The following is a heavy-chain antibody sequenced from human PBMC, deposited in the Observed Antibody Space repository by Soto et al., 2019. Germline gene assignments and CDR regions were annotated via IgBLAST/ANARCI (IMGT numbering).Heavy chain of an antibody. CDR2: ISGSGGST. V-gene: IGHV3-23*01. CDR3: AKAVVVVAATPGVDYFDY. CDR1: GFTFSSYA. Sequence: PGGSLRLSCAASGFTFSSYAMSWVRQAPGKGLEWVSAISGSGGSTYYADSVKGRFTISRDNSKNTLYLQMNSLGAEDTAVYYCAKAVVVVAATPGVDYFDYWGQGTLVTVSS. D-gene: IGHD2-15*01. J-gene: IGHJ4*02.